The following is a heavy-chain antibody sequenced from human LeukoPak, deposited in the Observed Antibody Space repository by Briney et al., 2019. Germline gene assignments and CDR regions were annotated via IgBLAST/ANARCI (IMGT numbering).Heavy chain of an antibody. J-gene: IGHJ4*02. D-gene: IGHD1-26*01. CDR1: GFTFSSYS. V-gene: IGHV3-21*01. CDR3: ARVLVVGATNELDY. Sequence: GGSLRLSCAASGFTFSSYSMNWVRQAPGKGLEWVSSISSSSSYIYYADSVKGRFTISRDNAKNSLYLQMNSLRAEDTAVYYCARVLVVGATNELDYWGQGTLVTVSS. CDR2: ISSSSSYI.